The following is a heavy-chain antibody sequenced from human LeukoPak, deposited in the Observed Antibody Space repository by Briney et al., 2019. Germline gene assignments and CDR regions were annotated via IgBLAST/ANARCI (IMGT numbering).Heavy chain of an antibody. CDR3: ARDGGSGGSPLQFTPDY. CDR1: GYTFTGYY. D-gene: IGHD2-15*01. V-gene: IGHV1-2*06. CDR2: FNPNSGGT. J-gene: IGHJ4*02. Sequence: ASVKVSCKASGYTFTGYYMHWVRQAPGQGLEWMGRFNPNSGGTNYAQKFQGRVTMTRDTSINTAYMELGRLRSDDTAVYYCARDGGSGGSPLQFTPDYWGQGTLVTVSS.